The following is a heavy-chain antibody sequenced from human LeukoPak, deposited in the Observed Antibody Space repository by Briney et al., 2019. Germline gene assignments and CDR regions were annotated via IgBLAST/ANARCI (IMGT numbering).Heavy chain of an antibody. CDR1: GYSFTSYW. CDR3: AREPTVTTRYFDY. V-gene: IGHV5-51*01. CDR2: IYPGDSDT. Sequence: GESLKISCKGSGYSFTSYWIGWVRQMPGEGLEWMGIIYPGDSDTRYSPSFQGQVTISADKSISTAYLQWSSLKASDTAMYYCAREPTVTTRYFDYWGQGTLVTVSS. J-gene: IGHJ4*02. D-gene: IGHD4-17*01.